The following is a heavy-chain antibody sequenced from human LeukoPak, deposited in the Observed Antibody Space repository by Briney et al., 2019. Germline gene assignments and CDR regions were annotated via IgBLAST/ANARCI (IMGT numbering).Heavy chain of an antibody. CDR3: ARDGKGVGFLEWHHDY. D-gene: IGHD3-3*02. Sequence: PGGSLRLSCAASGFTFSSYGMHWVRQAPGKGLEWVAFIRYDGSNKYYADSVKGRFTISRDNSKNTLYLQMNSLRAEDTAVYYCARDGKGVGFLEWHHDYWGQGTLVTVSS. CDR2: IRYDGSNK. J-gene: IGHJ4*02. CDR1: GFTFSSYG. V-gene: IGHV3-30*02.